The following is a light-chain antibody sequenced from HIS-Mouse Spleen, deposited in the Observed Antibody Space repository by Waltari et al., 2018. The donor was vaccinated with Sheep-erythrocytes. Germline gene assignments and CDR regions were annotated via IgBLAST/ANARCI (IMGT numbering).Light chain of an antibody. J-gene: IGKJ5*01. Sequence: AIQLTQSPSSLSASVGDRVTITCRASQGISSALAWYQQKPGKAPKLLIYDASSLESGVPSRFSGSGSGTEFTLTISSLQPEDFATYYWQQFNNYPRTFGQGTRLEIK. CDR3: QQFNNYPRT. CDR2: DAS. CDR1: QGISSA. V-gene: IGKV1D-13*01.